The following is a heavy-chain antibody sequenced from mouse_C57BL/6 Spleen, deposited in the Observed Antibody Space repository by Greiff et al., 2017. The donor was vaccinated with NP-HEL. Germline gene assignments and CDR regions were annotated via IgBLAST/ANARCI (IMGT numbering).Heavy chain of an antibody. Sequence: EVKLVESGGGLVKPGGSLKLSCAASGFTFSDYGMHWVRQAPEKGLEWVAYIRSGSSTIYYAATVKGRFTISRDNAKNTLFLQMTSLRSEDTAMYYCAREGEYYYYNAMDYWGQGTSVTVSS. CDR3: AREGEYYYYNAMDY. V-gene: IGHV5-17*01. J-gene: IGHJ4*01. D-gene: IGHD1-1*01. CDR1: GFTFSDYG. CDR2: IRSGSSTI.